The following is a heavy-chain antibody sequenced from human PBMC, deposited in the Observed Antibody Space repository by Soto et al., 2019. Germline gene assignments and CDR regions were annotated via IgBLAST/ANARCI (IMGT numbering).Heavy chain of an antibody. D-gene: IGHD6-19*01. CDR3: AADLYSSGPNPNWFDP. V-gene: IGHV1-58*01. CDR1: GFTFTSAA. CDR2: IVVGSGNT. J-gene: IGHJ5*02. Sequence: VKVSCKGAGFTFTSAAGQWVRQARGQRLEWIGWIVVGSGNTNYAQKFQERVTITRDMSTSTAYMELSSLRSEDTAVYYWAADLYSSGPNPNWFDPWGQGTLVTSPQ.